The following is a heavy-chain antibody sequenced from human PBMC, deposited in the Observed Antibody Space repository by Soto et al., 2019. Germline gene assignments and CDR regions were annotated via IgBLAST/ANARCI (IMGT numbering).Heavy chain of an antibody. CDR3: AKDYSTVTTDPLSVVLFDY. J-gene: IGHJ4*02. CDR2: ITSDGRT. D-gene: IGHD4-17*01. CDR1: GFTFSSYS. V-gene: IGHV3-23*01. Sequence: PXEALTPSCRASGFTFSSYSTSWVSQAPGKGLEWVSIITSDGRTYYADSVKGRFTISRDNSKNTVYLQMNSLRAEDTAVYYCAKDYSTVTTDPLSVVLFDYWGQGALVTVSS.